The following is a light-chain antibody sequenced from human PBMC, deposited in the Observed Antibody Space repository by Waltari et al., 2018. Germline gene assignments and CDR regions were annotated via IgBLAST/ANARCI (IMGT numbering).Light chain of an antibody. CDR3: QQSYSTPRLA. Sequence: DIQMTQSPSSLSASVRDRVNITCRASQSISNYLNWYQQKPEKAPKLLIYAASSLQSGVPSRFSGSGSGTDFTLTISSLQPEDFATYYCQQSYSTPRLAFGGGTKVEIK. V-gene: IGKV1-39*01. J-gene: IGKJ4*01. CDR1: QSISNY. CDR2: AAS.